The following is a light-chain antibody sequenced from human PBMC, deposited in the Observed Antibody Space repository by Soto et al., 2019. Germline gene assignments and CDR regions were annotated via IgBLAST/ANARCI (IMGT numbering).Light chain of an antibody. CDR2: EVS. V-gene: IGLV2-14*01. J-gene: IGLJ1*01. Sequence: QSVLTQPASVSGSPGQSITISCTGTSSEVGAYNYVSWYQQHPGKAPKLMIYEVSNRPSGVSNRFSGSKSGNTASLTISGLQAEDEADYYCNSFTSSSTLVFGTGTKLTVL. CDR1: SSEVGAYNY. CDR3: NSFTSSSTLV.